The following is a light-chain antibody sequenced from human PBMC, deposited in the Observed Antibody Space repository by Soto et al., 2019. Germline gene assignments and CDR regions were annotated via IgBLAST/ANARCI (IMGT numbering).Light chain of an antibody. Sequence: QSVLTQPRSVSGAPGQSGTISCTGTSSDVWGCNYVSCYQQHPGKAPKLMIYYVGNRPSGVPDRFSASKSDNTASLTLSRLQAEDEADYYCCSYAGSYTRVFGTGTKVTV. CDR2: YVG. CDR3: CSYAGSYTRV. V-gene: IGLV2-11*01. CDR1: SSDVWGCNY. J-gene: IGLJ1*01.